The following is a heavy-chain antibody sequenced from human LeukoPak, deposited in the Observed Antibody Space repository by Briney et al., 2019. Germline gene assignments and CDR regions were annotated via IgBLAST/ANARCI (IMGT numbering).Heavy chain of an antibody. Sequence: GESLRLSCAASGFTFSMYWMSWVRQAPGKGLEWVANIKEDGSEKYYVDSVKGRFTVSRDNTKNSLYLQMNSLRVEDTAVYYCARIGYRSSTFDYWGQGTLVTVSS. D-gene: IGHD6-6*01. V-gene: IGHV3-7*05. J-gene: IGHJ4*02. CDR1: GFTFSMYW. CDR3: ARIGYRSSTFDY. CDR2: IKEDGSEK.